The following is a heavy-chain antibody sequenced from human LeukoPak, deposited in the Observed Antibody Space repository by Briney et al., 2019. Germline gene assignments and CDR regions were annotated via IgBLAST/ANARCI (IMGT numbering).Heavy chain of an antibody. CDR3: ARVKWLVDYYFDY. V-gene: IGHV3-30*04. D-gene: IGHD6-19*01. Sequence: GRSLRLSCAASGFTFSSYAMHWVRQAPGKGLEWLAVISYDGSNKYYADSVKGRFTISRDNSKNTLYLQMNSLRAEDTAVYYCARVKWLVDYYFDYWGQGTLVTVSS. J-gene: IGHJ4*02. CDR1: GFTFSSYA. CDR2: ISYDGSNK.